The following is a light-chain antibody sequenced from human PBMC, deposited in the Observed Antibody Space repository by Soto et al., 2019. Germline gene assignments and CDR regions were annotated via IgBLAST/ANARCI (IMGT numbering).Light chain of an antibody. V-gene: IGKV1-27*01. Sequence: DIQMTQSPTSLSASVGDRVTITCRASQDIRNFVAWYQQKPGKAPKLLIYAASTLQSEVPSRFSGSASGIDFTLTVNNLQPEDVASYSCQKYSSVPFFGPGTKVEIK. CDR3: QKYSSVPF. CDR2: AAS. J-gene: IGKJ3*01. CDR1: QDIRNF.